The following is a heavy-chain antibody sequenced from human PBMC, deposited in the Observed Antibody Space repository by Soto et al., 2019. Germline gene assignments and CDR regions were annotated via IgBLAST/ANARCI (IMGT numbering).Heavy chain of an antibody. CDR2: ISGSGGST. CDR1: GFTFSSYA. CDR3: ARDMYSSSWYFYYYSMDV. V-gene: IGHV3-23*01. Sequence: EVQLLESGGGLVQPGGSLRVSCAASGFTFSSYAMSWVRQAPGKGLEWVSAISGSGGSTYYADSVKGRFTISRDTSKTTLYLQMNSLRAEDTAVYYCARDMYSSSWYFYYYSMDVWGQGTTVTVSS. D-gene: IGHD6-13*01. J-gene: IGHJ6*02.